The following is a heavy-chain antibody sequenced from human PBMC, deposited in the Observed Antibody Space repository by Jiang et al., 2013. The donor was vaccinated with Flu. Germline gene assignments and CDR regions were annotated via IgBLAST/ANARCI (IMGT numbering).Heavy chain of an antibody. J-gene: IGHJ4*02. V-gene: IGHV4-31*02. CDR3: ARVDSSDPIFDY. D-gene: IGHD6-19*01. Sequence: KSRVTISVDTSKNQFSLKLSSVTAADTAVYYCARVDSSDPIFDYWGQGTLVTVSS.